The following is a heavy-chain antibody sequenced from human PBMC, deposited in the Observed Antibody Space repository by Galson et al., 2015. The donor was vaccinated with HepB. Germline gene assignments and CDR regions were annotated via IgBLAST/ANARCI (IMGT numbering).Heavy chain of an antibody. CDR2: INPNSGGT. J-gene: IGHJ3*02. CDR1: GSTFTGYY. Sequence: SVKVSCKASGSTFTGYYMHWVRQAPGQGLEWMGWINPNSGGTNYAQKFQGRVTMTRDTSIGTAYMELSSLRSDDTAVYYCARLPSSAFDIWGQGTMVTVSS. V-gene: IGHV1-2*02. CDR3: ARLPSSAFDI. D-gene: IGHD2-2*01.